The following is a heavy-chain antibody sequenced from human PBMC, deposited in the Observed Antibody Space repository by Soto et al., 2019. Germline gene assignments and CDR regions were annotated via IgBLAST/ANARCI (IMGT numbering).Heavy chain of an antibody. CDR3: ARGGGYCSGGSCYLDS. V-gene: IGHV3-48*01. CDR1: GFTFSSYN. J-gene: IGHJ4*02. CDR2: ISSSSTTI. D-gene: IGHD2-15*01. Sequence: EVQLVESGGGLVQPGGSLRLSCAASGFTFSSYNMNWVRQAPGKGLEWVSYISSSSTTIHYGDSVKGRFTISRDNAKNSLYLQMNSLRAEDTAVYYCARGGGYCSGGSCYLDSWGQGTLVTVSS.